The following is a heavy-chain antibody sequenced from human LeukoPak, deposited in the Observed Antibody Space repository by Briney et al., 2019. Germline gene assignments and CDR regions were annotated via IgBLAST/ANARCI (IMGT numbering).Heavy chain of an antibody. J-gene: IGHJ6*02. Sequence: SETLSLTCAVYGGSFSGYYWSWIRQPPGKGLEWIGEINHSGSTNYNPSLKSRVTISVDTSKNQFSLKLSSVTAADTAVYYCARDFITMVRGVIPHYYYYYGMDVWGQGTTVTVSS. CDR2: INHSGST. CDR3: ARDFITMVRGVIPHYYYYYGMDV. V-gene: IGHV4-34*01. CDR1: GGSFSGYY. D-gene: IGHD3-10*01.